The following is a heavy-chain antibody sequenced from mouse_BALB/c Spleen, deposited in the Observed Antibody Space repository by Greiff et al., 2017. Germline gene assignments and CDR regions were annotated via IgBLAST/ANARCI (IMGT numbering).Heavy chain of an antibody. CDR1: GFTFSSYG. CDR2: ISSGGSYT. Sequence: EVKLMESGGDLVKPGGSLKLSCAASGFTFSSYGMSWVRQTPDKRLEWVATISSGGSYTYYPDSVKGRFTISRDNAKNTLYLQMSSLKSEDTAMYYCARHRGGDYWGQGTTLTVPS. V-gene: IGHV5-6*01. J-gene: IGHJ2*01. CDR3: ARHRGGDY.